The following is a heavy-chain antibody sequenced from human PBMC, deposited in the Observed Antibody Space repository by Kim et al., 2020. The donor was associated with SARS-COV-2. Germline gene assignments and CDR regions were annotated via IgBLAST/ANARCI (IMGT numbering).Heavy chain of an antibody. V-gene: IGHV4-39*01. CDR2: IYYSGST. CDR3: ARAKYYYDSSGYYSSFDY. CDR1: GGSISSSSYY. J-gene: IGHJ4*02. D-gene: IGHD3-22*01. Sequence: SETLSLTCTVSGGSISSSSYYWGWIRQPPGKGLEWIGSIYYSGSTYYNPSLKSRVTISVDTSKNQFSLKLSSVSAADTAVYYCARAKYYYDSSGYYSSFDYWGQGTLVTVSS.